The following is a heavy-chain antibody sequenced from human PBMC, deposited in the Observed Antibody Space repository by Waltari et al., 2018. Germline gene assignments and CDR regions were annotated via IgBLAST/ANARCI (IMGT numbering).Heavy chain of an antibody. J-gene: IGHJ4*02. D-gene: IGHD2-8*02. Sequence: EVQLVHSGAEVKKPGESLKISCKASGYSFTSYWIGWVRQMPGKGLEWMGIIYPGESDTRYSPSCQGHVTISVDKSISTAYLQWSSLKASDTAMYYCARSRGPGGHIQFDYWGKGNLVTVSS. CDR2: IYPGESDT. CDR3: ARSRGPGGHIQFDY. V-gene: IGHV5-51*03. CDR1: GYSFTSYW.